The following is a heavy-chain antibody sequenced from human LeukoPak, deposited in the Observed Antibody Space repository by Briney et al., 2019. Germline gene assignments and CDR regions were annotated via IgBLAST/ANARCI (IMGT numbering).Heavy chain of an antibody. CDR3: AKSGWDPRR. D-gene: IGHD1-26*01. V-gene: IGHV3-7*02. CDR1: GFTFSNYW. CDR2: IKPDGSVI. J-gene: IGHJ4*02. Sequence: GGSLRLSCAASGFTFSNYWMAWVRQAPGRGLEWVASIKPDGSVIYYGDSVKGRFTLSRDNTKNALHLQMNSLRAEDTAMYYCAKSGWDPRRWGQGNLVTVSS.